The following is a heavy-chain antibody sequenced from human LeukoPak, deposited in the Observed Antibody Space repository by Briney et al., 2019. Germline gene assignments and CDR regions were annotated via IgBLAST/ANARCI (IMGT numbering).Heavy chain of an antibody. Sequence: SETLSLTCAVSGYSISSGYYWGWIRQPPGKGLEWIGSIYHSGSTYYNPSLKSRVTISVDTSKSQFSLKLSSVTAADTAVYYCASSMVRGATIDYWGQGTLVTVSS. D-gene: IGHD3-10*01. J-gene: IGHJ4*02. CDR2: IYHSGST. CDR3: ASSMVRGATIDY. V-gene: IGHV4-38-2*01. CDR1: GYSISSGYY.